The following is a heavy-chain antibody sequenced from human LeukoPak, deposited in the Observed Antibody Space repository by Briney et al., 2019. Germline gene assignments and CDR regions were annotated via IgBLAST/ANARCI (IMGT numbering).Heavy chain of an antibody. Sequence: SETLSLTCTVSGGSISSFYWGWTRHLPGKGLEWSGFIHYSGSTNYNPSLKSRVTISVGTSKNQFSLNLRSVTAAHTAVYYCARENYFDYWGQGTVVTVSS. J-gene: IGHJ4*02. CDR2: IHYSGST. V-gene: IGHV4-59*01. CDR3: ARENYFDY. CDR1: GGSISSFY.